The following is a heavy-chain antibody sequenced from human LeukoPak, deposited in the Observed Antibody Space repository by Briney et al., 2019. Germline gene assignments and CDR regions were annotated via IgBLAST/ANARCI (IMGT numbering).Heavy chain of an antibody. CDR3: ARAPDYGDYDGGFDY. CDR2: INPSGGST. Sequence: ASVKVSCKASGYTFTSYYMHWVRQAPGQGLEWMGIINPSGGSTSYAQKFQGRVTMTRDTSTGTVYMELSSLRSEDTAVYYCARAPDYGDYDGGFDYWGQGTLVTVSS. CDR1: GYTFTSYY. D-gene: IGHD4-17*01. J-gene: IGHJ4*02. V-gene: IGHV1-46*01.